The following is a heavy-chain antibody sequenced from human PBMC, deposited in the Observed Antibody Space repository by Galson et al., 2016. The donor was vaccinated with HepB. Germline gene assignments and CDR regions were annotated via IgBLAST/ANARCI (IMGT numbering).Heavy chain of an antibody. J-gene: IGHJ4*02. D-gene: IGHD3-10*01. Sequence: SLRLSCAASGIRFGRFAMSWVRQDPGKGLEWVSVISGSGGSTYYADFAKGRFTISRDKSKNTVSLHISSLRVEDRAIYYGAKRADGSGSYSMDFHYWGQGSLVTVSS. CDR3: AKRADGSGSYSMDFHY. CDR1: GIRFGRFA. V-gene: IGHV3-23*01. CDR2: ISGSGGST.